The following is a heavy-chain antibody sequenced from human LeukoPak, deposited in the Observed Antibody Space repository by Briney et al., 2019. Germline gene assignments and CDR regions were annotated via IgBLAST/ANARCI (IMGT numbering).Heavy chain of an antibody. Sequence: SETLSLTCTVSGGSISGGAYYWSWVRQPAGKGLECIGRIYTSGSTNYNPSLKSRVTISVDTSKNQFSLKVTSVTAADTAVYYCAREDAQWLVMWFDPWGQGTLVTVSS. CDR2: IYTSGST. D-gene: IGHD6-19*01. CDR1: GGSISGGAYY. J-gene: IGHJ5*02. CDR3: AREDAQWLVMWFDP. V-gene: IGHV4-61*02.